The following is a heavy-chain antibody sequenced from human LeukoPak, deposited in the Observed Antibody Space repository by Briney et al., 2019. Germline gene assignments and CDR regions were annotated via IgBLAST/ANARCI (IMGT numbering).Heavy chain of an antibody. J-gene: IGHJ4*02. D-gene: IGHD5-18*01. CDR1: GFIFSSYW. CDR2: INSDGSNT. CDR3: ARDLAYSRLDY. Sequence: GGSLRLSCAASGFIFSSYWMYWVRQAPGKGLVWVAHINSDGSNTNYADSVKGRFTISRDNAENSLYLQMNSLRVEDTAFYYCARDLAYSRLDYWGQGMLVTVSS. V-gene: IGHV3-74*01.